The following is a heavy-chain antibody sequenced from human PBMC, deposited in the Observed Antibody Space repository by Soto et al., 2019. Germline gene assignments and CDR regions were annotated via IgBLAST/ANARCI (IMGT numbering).Heavy chain of an antibody. CDR1: GGTFSSYA. CDR2: IIPIFRTA. Sequence: SVKVACKASGGTFSSYAISWVRQAPGQGLEWMGGIIPIFRTADYAQKFQGRVTITADESTSTAYMELSSLRSEDTAVYYCGIVETERNYYGMSFWGQRSTVTVSS. D-gene: IGHD2-15*01. V-gene: IGHV1-69*13. CDR3: GIVETERNYYGMSF. J-gene: IGHJ6*02.